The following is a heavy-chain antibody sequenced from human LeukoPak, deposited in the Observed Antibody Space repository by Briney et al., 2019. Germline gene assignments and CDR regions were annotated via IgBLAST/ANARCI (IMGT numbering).Heavy chain of an antibody. J-gene: IGHJ6*03. CDR2: ISSSSTTI. CDR3: VYRVSSLSGMAV. Sequence: GGSLRLSCAASGFTFSSYSMNWVRQAPGKGLEWVSYISSSSTTIYYADSVKSRFTISRDNAKNSLYLQMNSLRDEDTAVYYCVYRVSSLSGMAVWGKGTTVTVSS. CDR1: GFTFSSYS. D-gene: IGHD3-16*02. V-gene: IGHV3-48*02.